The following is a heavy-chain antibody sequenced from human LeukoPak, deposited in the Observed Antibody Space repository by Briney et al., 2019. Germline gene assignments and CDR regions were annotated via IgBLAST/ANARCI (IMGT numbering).Heavy chain of an antibody. CDR3: ARGCSSTSCYQPFDY. J-gene: IGHJ4*02. V-gene: IGHV4-61*02. CDR1: GGSISSGSYY. D-gene: IGHD2-2*01. Sequence: SQTLSLTCTVSGGSISSGSYYWSWIRQPAGKGLQWIGRIYTSGSTNYNPSLKSRVTISVDTSKNKFFLKLSSVTAAETAVYYCARGCSSTSCYQPFDYWGQGTLVTVSS. CDR2: IYTSGST.